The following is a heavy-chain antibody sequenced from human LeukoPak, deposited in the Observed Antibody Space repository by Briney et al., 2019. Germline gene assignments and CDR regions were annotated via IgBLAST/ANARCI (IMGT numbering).Heavy chain of an antibody. D-gene: IGHD3-9*01. J-gene: IGHJ4*02. V-gene: IGHV1-46*01. CDR2: INPSGGST. CDR3: ARRAYDLSTGYYGGYFDY. Sequence: GASVKVSCKASGYTFTSYYMHWVRQAPGQGLEWMGIINPSGGSTSYAQKFQGRVTMTRDTSTSTVYMELSSLRSEDTAVYYCARRAYDLSTGYYGGYFDYWGQGTLVTVSS. CDR1: GYTFTSYY.